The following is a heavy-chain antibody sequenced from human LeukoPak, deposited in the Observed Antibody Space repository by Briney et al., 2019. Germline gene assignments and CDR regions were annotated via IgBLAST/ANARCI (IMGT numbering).Heavy chain of an antibody. CDR3: ASSSGSYPYYFDY. J-gene: IGHJ4*02. CDR2: IYYSGST. CDR1: GGSTSSYY. Sequence: SETLSHTCTVSGGSTSSYYWSWIRQPPGKGLEWIGYIYYSGSTNYNPSLKSRVTISVDTSKNQFSLKLSSVTAADTAVYYCASSSGSYPYYFDYWGQGTLVTVSS. V-gene: IGHV4-59*08. D-gene: IGHD1-26*01.